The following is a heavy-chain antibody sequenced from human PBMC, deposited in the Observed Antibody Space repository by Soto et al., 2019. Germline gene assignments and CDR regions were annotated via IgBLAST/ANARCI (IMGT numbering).Heavy chain of an antibody. CDR2: ITHSGTT. CDR3: ARDFQALKDTWAFDS. CDR1: GGSMRSSDW. Sequence: SETLSLTCAVSGGSMRSSDWWNWVRQSPGKGLEWIGEITHSGTTIYNPSLKSRVSISIDVSKNHFSLNLTSVTAADTAFYYCARDFQALKDTWAFDSWGQGTLVTVSS. V-gene: IGHV4-4*02. D-gene: IGHD3-16*01. J-gene: IGHJ4*02.